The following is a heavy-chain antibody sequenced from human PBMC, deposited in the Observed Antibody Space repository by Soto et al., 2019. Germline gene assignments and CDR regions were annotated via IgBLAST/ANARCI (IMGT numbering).Heavy chain of an antibody. Sequence: QVQLVQSGAEVKKPGASVKVSCQASGYTFTSYDISWVRQAPGQGLEWMGSLNPTNGDTEYAQKFQGRVDMTRNTTMNIAYKDLRSLSPDDTPGFYCETADRMAAPMDYTMDVWGQGTTVTVSS. CDR2: LNPTNGDT. D-gene: IGHD2-8*01. CDR1: GYTFTSYD. J-gene: IGHJ6*02. V-gene: IGHV1-8*01. CDR3: ETADRMAAPMDYTMDV.